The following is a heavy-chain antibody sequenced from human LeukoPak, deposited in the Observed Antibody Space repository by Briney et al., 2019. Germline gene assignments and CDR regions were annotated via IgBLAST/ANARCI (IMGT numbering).Heavy chain of an antibody. J-gene: IGHJ4*02. V-gene: IGHV4-61*05. Sequence: PSETLSLTCSVSGDSISSSSYYWGWIRQPPGKGLEWIGYIYYSGSTNYNPSLKSRVTISVDTSKNQFSLKLSSVTAADTAVYYCARGPIATAGANFDYWGQGTLVTVSS. CDR3: ARGPIATAGANFDY. CDR2: IYYSGST. D-gene: IGHD6-13*01. CDR1: GDSISSSSYY.